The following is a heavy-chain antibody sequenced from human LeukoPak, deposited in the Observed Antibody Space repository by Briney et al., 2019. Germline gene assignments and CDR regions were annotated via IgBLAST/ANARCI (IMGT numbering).Heavy chain of an antibody. CDR1: GFTFSSYE. Sequence: GGSLRLSCAASGFTFSSYEMNWVRQAPGKGLEWVSYISSSGSTIYYADSVKGRFTISRDNSKNTLYLQMNSLRAEDTAVYYCAKERVGATSWGQGTLVTVSS. CDR2: ISSSGSTI. CDR3: AKERVGATS. V-gene: IGHV3-48*03. J-gene: IGHJ5*02. D-gene: IGHD1-26*01.